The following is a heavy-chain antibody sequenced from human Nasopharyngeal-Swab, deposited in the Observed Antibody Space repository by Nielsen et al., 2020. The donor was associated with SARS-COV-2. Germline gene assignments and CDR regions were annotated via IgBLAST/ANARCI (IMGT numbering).Heavy chain of an antibody. Sequence: VGQAPGKGLEWVAVISYDGSNKYYADSVKGRFTISRDNSKNTLYLQMNSLRAEDTAVYYCARAAAGTYRNWFDPWGQGTLVTSPQ. J-gene: IGHJ5*02. V-gene: IGHV3-30-3*01. CDR2: ISYDGSNK. D-gene: IGHD6-13*01. CDR3: ARAAAGTYRNWFDP.